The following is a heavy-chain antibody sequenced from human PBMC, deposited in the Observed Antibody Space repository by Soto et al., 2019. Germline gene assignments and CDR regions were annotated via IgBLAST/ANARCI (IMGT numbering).Heavy chain of an antibody. V-gene: IGHV1-24*01. CDR2: FDPEDGET. D-gene: IGHD3-10*01. J-gene: IGHJ5*02. Sequence: ASVKVSCKVSGYTLTELSMHWVRQAPGKGLEWMGGFDPEDGETIYAQKFQGRVTMTEDTSTDTAYMELSSLRSEDTAVYYCATGCRITMVRGGSSVFEPWSQGTLVTVCS. CDR3: ATGCRITMVRGGSSVFEP. CDR1: GYTLTELS.